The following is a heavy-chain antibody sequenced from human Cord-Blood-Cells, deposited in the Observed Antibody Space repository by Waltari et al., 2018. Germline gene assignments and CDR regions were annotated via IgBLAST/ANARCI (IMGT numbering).Heavy chain of an antibody. CDR2: INHSGST. D-gene: IGHD5-18*01. Sequence: QVQLQQWGAGLLKPSETLSLTCAVYGGSFSGYYWSWIRQPPGKGLEWIGEINHSGSTNDNPSLKRRVTRSVDASKNQFSLKLSSVTAADTAVYYCASGLDTLGGDYWGQGTLVTVSS. CDR3: ASGLDTLGGDY. V-gene: IGHV4-34*01. J-gene: IGHJ4*02. CDR1: GGSFSGYY.